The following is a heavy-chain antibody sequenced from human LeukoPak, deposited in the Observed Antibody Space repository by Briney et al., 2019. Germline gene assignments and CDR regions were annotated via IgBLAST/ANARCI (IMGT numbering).Heavy chain of an antibody. CDR1: GFTVSSNY. D-gene: IGHD3-10*01. Sequence: GGSLRLSYAASGFTVSSNYVSWVRQAPGKGLEWVSVIYSGGSTYYADSVKGRFTISRDNSKNTLYLQMNSLRAEDTAVYYCARAPGMVRGVSYYYYGMDVWGKGTTVTVSS. J-gene: IGHJ6*04. CDR3: ARAPGMVRGVSYYYYGMDV. V-gene: IGHV3-53*01. CDR2: IYSGGST.